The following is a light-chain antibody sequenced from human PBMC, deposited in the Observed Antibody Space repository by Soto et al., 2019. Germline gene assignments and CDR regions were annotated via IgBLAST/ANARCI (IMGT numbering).Light chain of an antibody. V-gene: IGKV1-39*01. CDR1: QKVGNY. Sequence: DIQMTQSPSSLSASVGDRVTITCRASQKVGNYLNWYQKKPGQAPKLLIYAASSLQSGVPSRFSGSGSGTDSSLTISSLQPEDFATYYCQQSYSTPRTFGQGTKVDIK. CDR2: AAS. CDR3: QQSYSTPRT. J-gene: IGKJ1*01.